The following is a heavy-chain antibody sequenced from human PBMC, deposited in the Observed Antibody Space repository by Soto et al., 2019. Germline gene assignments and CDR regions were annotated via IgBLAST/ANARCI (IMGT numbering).Heavy chain of an antibody. CDR3: ARRYSGYDLDY. J-gene: IGHJ4*02. CDR1: GGSFSGYY. V-gene: IGHV4-34*01. Sequence: QVQLQQWGAGLLKPSETLSLTCAVYGGSFSGYYWSWIRQPPGKGLEWIGEINHSGSTNYNPSLKSRVTISVDTSKNQFSLKLSSVTAAATAVYYCARRYSGYDLDYWGQGTLVTVSS. D-gene: IGHD5-12*01. CDR2: INHSGST.